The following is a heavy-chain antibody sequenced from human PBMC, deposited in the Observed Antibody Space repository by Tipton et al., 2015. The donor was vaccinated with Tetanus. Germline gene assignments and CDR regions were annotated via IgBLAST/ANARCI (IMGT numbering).Heavy chain of an antibody. Sequence: TLSLTCTVSGGSISDDGYYWSWIRQHPGKGLEWIGYIYYNGRSFYNPSLRSRVTISADTSQNHFALQLNSVTAADTAVYYCATGRRTVGFDYWGQGALVTVSS. J-gene: IGHJ4*02. V-gene: IGHV4-31*03. D-gene: IGHD4-23*01. CDR3: ATGRRTVGFDY. CDR2: IYYNGRS. CDR1: GGSISDDGYY.